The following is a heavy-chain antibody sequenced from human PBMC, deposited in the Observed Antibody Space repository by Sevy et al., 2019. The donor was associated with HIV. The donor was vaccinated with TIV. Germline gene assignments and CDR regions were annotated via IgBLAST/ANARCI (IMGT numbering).Heavy chain of an antibody. V-gene: IGHV3-53*01. CDR1: GFTVSSNY. J-gene: IGHJ6*02. CDR3: AREGGDYDFWSGQYYYYYGMDV. CDR2: IYSGGST. D-gene: IGHD3-3*01. Sequence: GGSLRLSCAASGFTVSSNYMSWVRQAPGKGLEWVSVIYSGGSTYYADSVKGRFIISRDNSKNTLYLQMNSLRAEDTAVYYCAREGGDYDFWSGQYYYYYGMDVWGQGTTVTVSS.